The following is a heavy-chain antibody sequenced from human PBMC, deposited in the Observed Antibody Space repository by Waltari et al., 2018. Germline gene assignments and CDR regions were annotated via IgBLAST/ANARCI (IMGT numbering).Heavy chain of an antibody. CDR1: GFTFTRYL. CDR2: INRDSSST. D-gene: IGHD3-10*01. CDR3: TRALWLGELYDY. J-gene: IGHJ4*02. Sequence: EVQLDESGGGLVQPGGSLRLSCSASGFTFTRYLMNWVRQAPGKGQVWDARINRDSSSTTYADYVKGRFTISRDNAKNTVYLQMNSLRVEDTAVYYCTRALWLGELYDYWGQGTLVTVSS. V-gene: IGHV3-74*01.